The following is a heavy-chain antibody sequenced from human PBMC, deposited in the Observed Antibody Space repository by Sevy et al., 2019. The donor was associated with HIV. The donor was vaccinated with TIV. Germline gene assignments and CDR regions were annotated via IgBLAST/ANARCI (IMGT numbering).Heavy chain of an antibody. CDR2: ISGGGGSI. J-gene: IGHJ6*02. CDR3: ASFLVVVPAAIGPDV. V-gene: IGHV3-23*01. D-gene: IGHD2-2*01. Sequence: GGSLRLSCAASGFTFSSYAMSWVRQAPGKGLEWVSAISGGGGSIYYADSVKGRFTISRDNSKNTLYLQMNSLRAEDTAVYYCASFLVVVPAAIGPDVWGQGTTVSVSS. CDR1: GFTFSSYA.